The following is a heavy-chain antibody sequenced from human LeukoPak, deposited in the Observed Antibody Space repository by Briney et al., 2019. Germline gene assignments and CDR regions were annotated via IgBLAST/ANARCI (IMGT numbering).Heavy chain of an antibody. J-gene: IGHJ4*02. CDR1: GFTFSSYA. V-gene: IGHV3-23*01. D-gene: IGHD3-3*01. CDR2: ISGSGGSI. Sequence: PGGSLRLSCAASGFTFSSYAMSWVRQAPGKGLEWVSAISGSGGSIYYADSVKGRFTISRDNSKNTLYLQVNSLRAEDTAVYYCTKGGGYYDFWSGYLGPNYFDYWGQGTLVTVSS. CDR3: TKGGGYYDFWSGYLGPNYFDY.